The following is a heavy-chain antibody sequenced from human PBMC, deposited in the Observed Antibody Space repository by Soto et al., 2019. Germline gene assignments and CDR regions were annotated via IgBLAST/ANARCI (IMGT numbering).Heavy chain of an antibody. CDR3: ATTTVTTFGSQGAFDI. CDR2: IDPSDSYT. D-gene: IGHD4-17*01. J-gene: IGHJ3*02. Sequence: GESLKISCKGSVYSFTSYWISWVRQMPGKGLEWMGRIDPSDSYTNYSPSFQGHVTISADKSISTAYLQWSSLKASDTAMYYCATTTVTTFGSQGAFDIWGQGTMVTVSS. V-gene: IGHV5-10-1*01. CDR1: VYSFTSYW.